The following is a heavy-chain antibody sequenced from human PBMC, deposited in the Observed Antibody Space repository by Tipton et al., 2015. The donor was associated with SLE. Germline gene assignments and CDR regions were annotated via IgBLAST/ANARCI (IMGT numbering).Heavy chain of an antibody. CDR3: ARAPGLAAAGGGF. CDR1: GGSLSGYH. CDR2: MFQNGYT. J-gene: IGHJ4*02. D-gene: IGHD6-13*01. V-gene: IGHV4-34*12. Sequence: TLSLTCAVFGGSLSGYHWSWIRQSPGKGLEWIGEMFQNGYTKINPSLKSRISISLDTSKNHFSLRLTSVTAADTAVYYCARAPGLAAAGGGFWGQGTLVTVSS.